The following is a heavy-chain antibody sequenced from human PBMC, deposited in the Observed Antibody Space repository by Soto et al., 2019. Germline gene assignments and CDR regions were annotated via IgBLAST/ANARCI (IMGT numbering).Heavy chain of an antibody. Sequence: EVQLLESGGGLVQPGGSLRLSCAASGFTFSSYAMSWVRQAPGKGLEWVSAISGSGGSTYYADSVKGRFTISRDNSKNTVYLQMYSLRAEDTVVCCCAKWIWAPVTNCSDYWGQRPLVTVSS. J-gene: IGHJ4*02. CDR3: AKWIWAPVTNCSDY. CDR2: ISGSGGST. CDR1: GFTFSSYA. V-gene: IGHV3-23*01. D-gene: IGHD2-2*03.